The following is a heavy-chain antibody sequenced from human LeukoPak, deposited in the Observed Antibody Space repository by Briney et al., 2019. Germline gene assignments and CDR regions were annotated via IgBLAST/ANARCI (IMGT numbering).Heavy chain of an antibody. Sequence: SETLSLTCTVSGDSITSTNFHWGWIRQPPEKGLEWIGNFYYAENTYYNPSLKSRVTISIDTSKNQFSLKLNSVTAADTAIYYCAKDQEWDSGYSYGTDYWGQGTLVTVSS. CDR3: AKDQEWDSGYSYGTDY. CDR2: FYYAENT. J-gene: IGHJ4*02. D-gene: IGHD5-18*01. V-gene: IGHV4-39*07. CDR1: GDSITSTNFH.